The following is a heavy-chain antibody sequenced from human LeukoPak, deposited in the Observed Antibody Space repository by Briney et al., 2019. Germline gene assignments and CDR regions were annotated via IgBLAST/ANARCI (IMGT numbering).Heavy chain of an antibody. D-gene: IGHD1-1*01. V-gene: IGHV3-21*01. CDR1: EFILSTYA. J-gene: IGHJ4*02. CDR2: ISPSGSAI. CDR3: ASGIRERGFDS. Sequence: GGSLRLSCADSEFILSTYAMNWVRQAPGRGLEWVSSISPSGSAIFYAHSVKGRFTISRDNARNSLYLQMNSLRAEDTALYFCASGIRERGFDSWGQGTLVTVSS.